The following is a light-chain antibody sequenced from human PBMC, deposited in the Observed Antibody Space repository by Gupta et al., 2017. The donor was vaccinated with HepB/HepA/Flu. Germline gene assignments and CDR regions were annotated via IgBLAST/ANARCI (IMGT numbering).Light chain of an antibody. Sequence: QSVLTQPPSASGTPGQSITISCSGSSSNIEINTVYWYHQFPGTAPQLLIYSNNQRPSGVPDRFAGYKAGTSASLAISGLQADDEADYYGAGWDDSLRGVVFGGGTKLTVL. CDR3: AGWDDSLRGVV. CDR2: SNN. V-gene: IGLV1-44*01. CDR1: SSNIEINT. J-gene: IGLJ2*01.